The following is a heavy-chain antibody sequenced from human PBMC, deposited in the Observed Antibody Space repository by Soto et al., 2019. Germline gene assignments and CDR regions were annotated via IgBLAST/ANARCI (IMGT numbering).Heavy chain of an antibody. CDR3: AKDQASGQGSFDS. V-gene: IGHV3-30*18. Sequence: GGSLRLSCAASGFTFNIYGMHWVRQAPGKGLEWVALISYDGSNQYYADSVKGRFTISRDNSKNTLFLQMNSLRADDTAVYYCAKDQASGQGSFDSWGQGTLVTVSS. J-gene: IGHJ4*02. CDR1: GFTFNIYG. CDR2: ISYDGSNQ.